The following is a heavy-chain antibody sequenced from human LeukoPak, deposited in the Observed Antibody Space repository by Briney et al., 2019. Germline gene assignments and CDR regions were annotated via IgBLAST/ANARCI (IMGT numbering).Heavy chain of an antibody. CDR1: GFTFSSYS. CDR3: ARGGYYFDY. CDR2: ISGSSSTI. D-gene: IGHD3-16*01. J-gene: IGHJ4*02. V-gene: IGHV3-48*01. Sequence: RPGGSLRLSCAASGFTFSSYSMNWVHQAPGKGLEWVSYISGSSSTIYYADSVKGRFTISRDNAKNSLYLQMNSLRAEDTAVYYCARGGYYFDYWGQGTLVTVSS.